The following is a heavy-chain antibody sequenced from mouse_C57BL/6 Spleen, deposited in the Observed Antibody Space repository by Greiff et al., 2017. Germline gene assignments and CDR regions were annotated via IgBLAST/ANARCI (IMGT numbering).Heavy chain of an antibody. CDR3: ATGNTAWFAY. J-gene: IGHJ3*01. V-gene: IGHV1-52*01. CDR1: GYTFTSYW. CDR2: IDPSDSET. Sequence: QVPLQQPGAELVRPGSSVKLSCKASGYTFTSYWMHWVKQRPIQGLEWIGNIDPSDSETHYNQKFKDKATLTVDKSSSTAYMQLSSLTSEDSAVYYCATGNTAWFAYWGQGTLVTVSA. D-gene: IGHD2-1*01.